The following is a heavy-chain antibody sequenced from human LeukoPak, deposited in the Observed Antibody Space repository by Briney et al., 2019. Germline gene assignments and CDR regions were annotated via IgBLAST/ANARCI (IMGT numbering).Heavy chain of an antibody. CDR3: ASWGLKAAAGPDAFDI. CDR1: GYTFTGYY. CDR2: INPNSGGT. J-gene: IGHJ3*02. D-gene: IGHD6-13*01. V-gene: IGHV1-2*02. Sequence: ASVKVSCKASGYTFTGYYMHWVRQAPGQGLEWMGWINPNSGGTNYAQKFQGRVTMTRDTSISTAYMELSRLRSDDTAVYYCASWGLKAAAGPDAFDIWGQGTMVTVSS.